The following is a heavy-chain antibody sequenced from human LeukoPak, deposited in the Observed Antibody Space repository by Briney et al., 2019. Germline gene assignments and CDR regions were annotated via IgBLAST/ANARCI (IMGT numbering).Heavy chain of an antibody. CDR1: GYSFTDYW. CDR2: IYPGDSDT. Sequence: GEPLKISCKGSGYSFTDYWIAWVGQMPGKSLEWMGIIYPGDSDTRYSPSFQGQVTISADKSISTAYLQWSSLKASDTAMYYCARRTFGESTLNWFDPWGQGTLVTVSS. CDR3: ARRTFGESTLNWFDP. V-gene: IGHV5-51*01. D-gene: IGHD3-10*01. J-gene: IGHJ5*02.